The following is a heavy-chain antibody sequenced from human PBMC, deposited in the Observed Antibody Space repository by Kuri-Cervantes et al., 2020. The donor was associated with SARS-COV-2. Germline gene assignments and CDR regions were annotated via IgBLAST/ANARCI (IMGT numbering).Heavy chain of an antibody. CDR2: IYYIGST. V-gene: IGHV4-59*01. D-gene: IGHD3-3*01. CDR3: ARSDFWSNWIYYYYYGMDV. CDR1: GGPISSYY. Sequence: SWTVSGGPISSYYWRWIRQPPGKGLEWIGYIYYIGSTNYNPSLQSRVTISVDTSKNQFSLKLSSVTAADTAVYYCARSDFWSNWIYYYYYGMDVWGQGTTVTVSS. J-gene: IGHJ6*02.